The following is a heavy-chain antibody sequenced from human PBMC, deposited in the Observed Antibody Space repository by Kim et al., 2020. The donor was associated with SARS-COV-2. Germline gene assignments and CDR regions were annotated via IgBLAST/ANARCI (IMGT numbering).Heavy chain of an antibody. D-gene: IGHD6-13*01. CDR3: ARARQYSSSWYTFDY. Sequence: DSVKGRFTISRDNAKNSLYLQMNNLRAEDTAVYYCARARQYSSSWYTFDYWGQGTLVTVSS. J-gene: IGHJ4*02. V-gene: IGHV3-11*06.